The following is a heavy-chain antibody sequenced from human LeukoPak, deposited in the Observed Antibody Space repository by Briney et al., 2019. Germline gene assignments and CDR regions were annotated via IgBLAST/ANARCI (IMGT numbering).Heavy chain of an antibody. CDR3: ARRPDCTRESCHAMDY. J-gene: IGHJ6*02. CDR2: IGRSPSYT. V-gene: IGHV3-21*01. D-gene: IGHD2-8*01. CDR1: GFTFSRSS. Sequence: GGSLRLSCAASGFTFSRSSMNWVRQAPGKGLEWVSSIGRSPSYTRYADSVKGRFTISRDDARNSMYLQMNSLRAEDTAVYYCARRPDCTRESCHAMDYWGQGTTVTVSS.